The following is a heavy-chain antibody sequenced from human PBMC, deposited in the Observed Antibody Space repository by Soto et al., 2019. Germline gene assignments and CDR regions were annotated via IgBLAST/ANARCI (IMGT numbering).Heavy chain of an antibody. CDR1: GFTFSSYG. D-gene: IGHD1-26*01. Sequence: LRLSCAASGFTFSSYGMHWVRQAPGKGLEWVAVISYDGSNKYYADSVKGRFTISRDNSKNTLYLQMNSLRAEDTAVYYCAKDLGIVGATFSFYYYYGMDVWGQGTTVTVSS. CDR3: AKDLGIVGATFSFYYYYGMDV. J-gene: IGHJ6*02. V-gene: IGHV3-30*18. CDR2: ISYDGSNK.